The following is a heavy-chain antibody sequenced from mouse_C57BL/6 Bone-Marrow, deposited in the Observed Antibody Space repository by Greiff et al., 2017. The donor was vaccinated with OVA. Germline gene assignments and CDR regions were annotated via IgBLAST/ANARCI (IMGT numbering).Heavy chain of an antibody. Sequence: VQLQESDVELVKPGASVTISCKVSGYTFTDHTIHWMQQRPEQGLEWIGYVYPRDGTTKYNEKFKGKATLTADKSSSTACMQLNSLTSEDSAVYFCARYGPYYFDYWGRGITLTVSS. CDR2: VYPRDGTT. CDR1: GYTFTDHT. CDR3: ARYGPYYFDY. V-gene: IGHV1-78*01. D-gene: IGHD1-2*01. J-gene: IGHJ2*01.